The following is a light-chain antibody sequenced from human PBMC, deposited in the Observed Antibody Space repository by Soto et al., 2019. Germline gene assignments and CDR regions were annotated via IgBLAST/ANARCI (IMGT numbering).Light chain of an antibody. Sequence: QSALTQPASVSGSPGQSITIPCTGTSRDVGGYNYVSWYQQHPGKAPKVMIYDVSNRPSGVSNRFSGSKSGNTASLTISGLQAEDEADYYCSSYTSTSTRVFGGGTQLTVL. CDR3: SSYTSTSTRV. CDR1: SRDVGGYNY. V-gene: IGLV2-14*01. J-gene: IGLJ3*02. CDR2: DVS.